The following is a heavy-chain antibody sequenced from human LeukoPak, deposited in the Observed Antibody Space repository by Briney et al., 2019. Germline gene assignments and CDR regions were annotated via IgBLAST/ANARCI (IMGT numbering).Heavy chain of an antibody. Sequence: ASVKVSCKASGYTFTSYYIHWVRQAPGQGLEWMGIINPSGGSTSYAQKFQGRVTMTRDTSTSTVYMGLSSLRSEDTAVYYCARVKMGSSSWYNEGRAPDVWGKGTTVTVSS. CDR2: INPSGGST. CDR1: GYTFTSYY. V-gene: IGHV1-46*01. D-gene: IGHD6-13*01. J-gene: IGHJ6*04. CDR3: ARVKMGSSSWYNEGRAPDV.